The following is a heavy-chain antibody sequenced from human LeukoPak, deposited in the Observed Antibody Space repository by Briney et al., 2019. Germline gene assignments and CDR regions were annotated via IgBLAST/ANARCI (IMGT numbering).Heavy chain of an antibody. CDR1: GGSISSYY. CDR3: ARSHSGGFGELLDFDY. CDR2: IYYSGST. J-gene: IGHJ4*02. V-gene: IGHV4-59*01. Sequence: SETLSLTCTVSGGSISSYYWSWIRQPPGKGLEWIGSIYYSGSTNYNPSLKSRVTISVDTSENQFSLKLSSVTAADTAVYYCARSHSGGFGELLDFDYWGQGTLVTVSS. D-gene: IGHD3-10*01.